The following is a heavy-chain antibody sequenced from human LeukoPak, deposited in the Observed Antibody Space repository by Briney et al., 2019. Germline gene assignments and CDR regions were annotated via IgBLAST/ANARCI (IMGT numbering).Heavy chain of an antibody. CDR2: IRYDGSNK. Sequence: GGSLRLSCAASGFTFSSYGMHWVRQAPGKGLEWVAFIRYDGSNKYYADSVKGRFTISRDNSKNTLYLQMNSLRAEDTAVYYCAKDGVSMIVDKPPDYWGQGTLVTVSS. CDR1: GFTFSSYG. J-gene: IGHJ4*02. V-gene: IGHV3-30*02. CDR3: AKDGVSMIVDKPPDY. D-gene: IGHD3-22*01.